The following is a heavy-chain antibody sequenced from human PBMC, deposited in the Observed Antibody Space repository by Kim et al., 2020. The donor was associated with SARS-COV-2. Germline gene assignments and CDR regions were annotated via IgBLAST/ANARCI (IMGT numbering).Heavy chain of an antibody. D-gene: IGHD3-10*01. CDR2: IYPGDSDT. CDR3: ARPLLSNSVRYDAFDI. CDR1: GYSFTSYW. J-gene: IGHJ3*02. V-gene: IGHV5-51*01. Sequence: GESLKISCKGSGYSFTSYWIGWVRQMPGKGLEWMGIIYPGDSDTRYSPSFQGQVTISADKSISTAYLQWSSLKASDTAMYYCARPLLSNSVRYDAFDIWGQGTMITVSS.